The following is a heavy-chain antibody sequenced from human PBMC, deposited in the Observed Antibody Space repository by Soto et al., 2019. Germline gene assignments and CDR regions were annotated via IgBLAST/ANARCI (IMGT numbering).Heavy chain of an antibody. Sequence: EVQLVESGGGLVQPGGSLRLSCAASGFTVSSNYMSWVRQAPGKGLEWVSVIYSGGSTYYADSVKGRFTISRHNSKNTLYLLMNSLRAEDTAVYYCRRVFRTLYGVRYFDYWGQGFLVTVS. CDR1: GFTVSSNY. CDR3: RRVFRTLYGVRYFDY. J-gene: IGHJ4*02. D-gene: IGHD4-17*01. CDR2: IYSGGST. V-gene: IGHV3-53*04.